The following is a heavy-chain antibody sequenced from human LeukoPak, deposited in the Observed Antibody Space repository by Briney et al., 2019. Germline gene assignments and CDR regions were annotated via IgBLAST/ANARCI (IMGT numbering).Heavy chain of an antibody. V-gene: IGHV3-53*01. Sequence: GGSLRLSCAASGFNVSNNYMNWVRQAPGKGLEWVSVIFSSSPTYYADSVKGRFTISRDTSKNALYLQMNGLRAEDTAVYYCARRVIGDYFDYWGQGTLVTVSS. CDR1: GFNVSNNY. CDR2: IFSSSPT. CDR3: ARRVIGDYFDY. J-gene: IGHJ4*02. D-gene: IGHD3-16*01.